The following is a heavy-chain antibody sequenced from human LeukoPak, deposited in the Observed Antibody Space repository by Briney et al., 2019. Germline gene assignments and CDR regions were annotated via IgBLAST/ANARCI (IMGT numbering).Heavy chain of an antibody. D-gene: IGHD2-15*01. CDR1: GFTFSNYA. Sequence: PGGSLRLSCAASGFTFSNYAMHWVRQAPGKGLEWMAIIWYDGSYKYYADSVKGRFTISRDNSKNTLYLQMNGLRVEDTGVYYCASGSGHDYWGQGTLVTVSS. CDR2: IWYDGSYK. CDR3: ASGSGHDY. J-gene: IGHJ4*02. V-gene: IGHV3-33*01.